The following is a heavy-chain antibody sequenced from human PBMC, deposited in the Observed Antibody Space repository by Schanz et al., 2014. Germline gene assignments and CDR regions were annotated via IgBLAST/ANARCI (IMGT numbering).Heavy chain of an antibody. CDR2: ISGSSRTI. V-gene: IGHV3-48*01. CDR3: ARGGSGSHYRLDY. J-gene: IGHJ4*02. Sequence: EVQLVESGGGLVKPGGSLRLSCAASGFTFSTSAMSWVRQAPGKGLEWVSYISGSSRTIYYADSMKGRFTVSRDNAENALYLQMNSLRAEDTGLYFCARGGSGSHYRLDYWGQGTLVTVSS. D-gene: IGHD1-26*01. CDR1: GFTFSTSA.